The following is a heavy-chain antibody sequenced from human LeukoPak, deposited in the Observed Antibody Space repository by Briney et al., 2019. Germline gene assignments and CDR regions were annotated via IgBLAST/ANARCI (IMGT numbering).Heavy chain of an antibody. Sequence: ASVRVSCKASGYTFTSYDINWIRQAAGQGLEWVGWMNPNSGNTGYAQKFQGRVTMTRNTSISTAYMELSSLRSEDTAVYYCARGVDTDPDYWGQGTLVTVSS. J-gene: IGHJ4*02. D-gene: IGHD5-18*01. CDR2: MNPNSGNT. CDR3: ARGVDTDPDY. CDR1: GYTFTSYD. V-gene: IGHV1-8*01.